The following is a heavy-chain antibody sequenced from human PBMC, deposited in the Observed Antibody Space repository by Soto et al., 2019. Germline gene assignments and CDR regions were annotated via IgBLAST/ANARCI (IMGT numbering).Heavy chain of an antibody. CDR3: ARAGCDGGTCYTLVGLRYGMDV. CDR2: ISYAGNNK. Sequence: QVQLVESGGGVVQPGRSLRPSCAASGFTFSSYVMHWVRQAPGKGLEWVAVISYAGNNKYYAASVKGRFTISRDNSKNTRYLQMNSLRSEDTAVYYCARAGCDGGTCYTLVGLRYGMDVWGQGTTVTVSS. V-gene: IGHV3-30-3*01. D-gene: IGHD2-15*01. J-gene: IGHJ6*02. CDR1: GFTFSSYV.